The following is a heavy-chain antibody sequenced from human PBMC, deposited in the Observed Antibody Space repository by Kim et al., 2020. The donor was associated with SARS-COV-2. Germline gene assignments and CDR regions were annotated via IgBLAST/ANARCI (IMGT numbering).Heavy chain of an antibody. D-gene: IGHD3-10*01. CDR1: GYTFTGYY. V-gene: IGHV1-2*06. CDR2: INPNSGGT. CDR3: AREEITMVRGVIINPVGYFDY. Sequence: ASVKVSCKASGYTFTGYYMHWVRQAPGQGLEWMGRINPNSGGTNYAQKFQGRVTMTRDTSISTAYMELSRLRSDDTAVYYCAREEITMVRGVIINPVGYFDYWGQGTLVTVSS. J-gene: IGHJ4*02.